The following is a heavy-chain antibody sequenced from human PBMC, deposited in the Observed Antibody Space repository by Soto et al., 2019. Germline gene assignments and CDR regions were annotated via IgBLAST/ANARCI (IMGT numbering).Heavy chain of an antibody. CDR2: ISSSSNSI. CDR3: AKDPHDYGDYNFYFDY. CDR1: GFTFSSYS. Sequence: GGSLRLSCAASGFTFSSYSMNWVRQAPGSGPEWVSYISSSSNSIYYADSVKGRFTISRDNAKNSLHLQMNSLRAEDTAVYYCAKDPHDYGDYNFYFDYWGQGTLVTVSS. V-gene: IGHV3-48*01. D-gene: IGHD4-17*01. J-gene: IGHJ4*02.